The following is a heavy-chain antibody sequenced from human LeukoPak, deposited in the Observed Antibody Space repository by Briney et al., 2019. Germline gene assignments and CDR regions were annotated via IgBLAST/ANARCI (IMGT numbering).Heavy chain of an antibody. CDR1: GGSISSGSYY. Sequence: SETLSLTCTVSGGSISSGSYYWSWIRQPAGKGLEWIGRIYTSGSTNYNPSLKSRVTISVDTSKNQFSLKLSSVTAADTAVYYCARVARGVNWFDPWGQGTLVTVSS. CDR3: ARVARGVNWFDP. CDR2: IYTSGST. J-gene: IGHJ5*02. D-gene: IGHD3-10*01. V-gene: IGHV4-61*02.